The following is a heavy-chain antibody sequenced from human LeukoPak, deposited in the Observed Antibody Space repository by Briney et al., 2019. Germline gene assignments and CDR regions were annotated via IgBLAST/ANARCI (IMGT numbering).Heavy chain of an antibody. Sequence: GGSLRLSCVASGITFSNAWMTWVRQAPRKGLEWVGRIKSKIDGGTTDYAAPVKARFTISRDDSQKTLYLQMNSLETEDTGVYCCTSSGSSGAGDFDFWGQGTLVTVSS. V-gene: IGHV3-15*01. CDR1: GITFSNAW. CDR2: IKSKIDGGTT. CDR3: TSSGSSGAGDFDF. D-gene: IGHD1-26*01. J-gene: IGHJ4*02.